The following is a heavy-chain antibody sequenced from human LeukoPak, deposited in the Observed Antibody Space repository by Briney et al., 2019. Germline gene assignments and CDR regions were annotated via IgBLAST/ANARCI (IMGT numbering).Heavy chain of an antibody. Sequence: SQTLSLTCTVSGGSISSGGYYWSWIRQHPGKGLEWMGYIYYSGSTYYNPSLKSRVTISVDTSKNQFSLKLSSVTAADTAVYYCAREEGDEYSSSNWFDPWGQGTLVTVSS. CDR1: GGSISSGGYY. CDR3: AREEGDEYSSSNWFDP. CDR2: IYYSGST. D-gene: IGHD6-6*01. J-gene: IGHJ5*02. V-gene: IGHV4-31*03.